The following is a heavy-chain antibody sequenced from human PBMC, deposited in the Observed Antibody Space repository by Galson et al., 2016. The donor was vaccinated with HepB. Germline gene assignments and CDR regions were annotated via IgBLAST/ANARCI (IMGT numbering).Heavy chain of an antibody. J-gene: IGHJ6*04. CDR1: GFTFSDYY. V-gene: IGHV3-11*01. CDR3: ARERRPGPWLYYFYGLDV. D-gene: IGHD3-22*01. CDR2: MSTSGSTI. Sequence: SLRLSCAASGFTFSDYYMSWIRQGPGKGLEWISYMSTSGSTIYYADSVKGRFTISRDNAKDSLYLQMTSLRAEDTAVYYCARERRPGPWLYYFYGLDVWGTGTKVTVTS.